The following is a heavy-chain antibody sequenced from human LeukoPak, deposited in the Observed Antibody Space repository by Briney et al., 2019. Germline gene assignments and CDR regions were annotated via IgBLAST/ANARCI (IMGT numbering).Heavy chain of an antibody. J-gene: IGHJ3*01. CDR2: ISSGSSFM. Sequence: GGSLRLSCAASGFTFSRYSMNWVRQAPGKGLEWVSSISSGSSFMYYADSVKGRFTISRDNAKNSLYLQMNSLRAKDTALYYCARDYYDSSGSSWFDPWGQGTMVTVSS. V-gene: IGHV3-21*01. D-gene: IGHD3-22*01. CDR1: GFTFSRYS. CDR3: ARDYYDSSGSSWFDP.